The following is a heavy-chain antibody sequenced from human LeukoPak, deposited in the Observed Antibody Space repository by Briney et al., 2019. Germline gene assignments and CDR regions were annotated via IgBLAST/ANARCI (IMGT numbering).Heavy chain of an antibody. CDR2: IYSDGGGT. Sequence: PGGSLRLSCAASGFPFSSYAMSWVRQAPGKGLEWVSVIYSDGGGTYYADSVRGRFTISRDNSKNTLYLQMNSLRAEDTAVYYCATATGSNDYGDYLRNWGQGTLVTVSS. D-gene: IGHD4-17*01. CDR3: ATATGSNDYGDYLRN. V-gene: IGHV3-23*03. J-gene: IGHJ4*02. CDR1: GFPFSSYA.